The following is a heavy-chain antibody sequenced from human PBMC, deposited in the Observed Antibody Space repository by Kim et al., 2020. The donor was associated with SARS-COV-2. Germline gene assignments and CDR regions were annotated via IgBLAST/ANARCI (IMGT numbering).Heavy chain of an antibody. D-gene: IGHD3-3*01. CDR3: AKLVGGVDLFDY. J-gene: IGHJ4*02. V-gene: IGHV3-23*01. Sequence: YYADSVKGRFTISRDNSKNTLYLQMNSLRAEDMAVYYCAKLVGGVDLFDYWGQGTLVTVSS.